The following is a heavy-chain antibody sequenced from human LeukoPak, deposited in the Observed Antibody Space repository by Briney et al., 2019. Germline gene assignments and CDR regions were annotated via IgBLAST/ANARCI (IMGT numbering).Heavy chain of an antibody. CDR3: ARLEDYQLLSLFDYYYMDV. D-gene: IGHD2-2*01. CDR2: IYASGST. J-gene: IGHJ6*03. CDR1: GGSISSGNYY. Sequence: PSETLSLTCTVSGGSISSGNYYWSWIRQPAGKGLEWIGRIYASGSTNYNPSLKSRVTISIDTSKNQFSLKLSSVTAADTAVYYCARLEDYQLLSLFDYYYMDVWGKGTTVTISS. V-gene: IGHV4-61*02.